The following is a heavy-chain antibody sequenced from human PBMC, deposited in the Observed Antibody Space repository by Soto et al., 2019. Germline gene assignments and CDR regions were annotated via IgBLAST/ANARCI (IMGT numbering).Heavy chain of an antibody. Sequence: PSETLSLTCTVSGGSISSADYYWSWIRQSPGKGLEWIGYIYFSGNTYYNPSLKSRVSMSLDMSKNQFSLNLRSVTAADTAVFYCAMSRRGFFDYWGQGTLVTVSS. D-gene: IGHD3-22*01. CDR3: AMSRRGFFDY. J-gene: IGHJ4*02. CDR2: IYFSGNT. CDR1: GGSISSADYY. V-gene: IGHV4-30-4*01.